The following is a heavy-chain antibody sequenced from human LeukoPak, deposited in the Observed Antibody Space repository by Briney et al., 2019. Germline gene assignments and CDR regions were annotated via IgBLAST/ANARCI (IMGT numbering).Heavy chain of an antibody. D-gene: IGHD3-22*01. V-gene: IGHV1-69*04. CDR2: IIPILGIA. J-gene: IGHJ3*02. Sequence: ASVKLSCKASGVTFSSYAISWVRQAPGQGLEWMGRIIPILGIANYAQKFQGRVTITADKSTSTAYMELSSLRSEDTAVYYCARASLLYYDSSGFENAFDIWGQGTMVTVSS. CDR3: ARASLLYYDSSGFENAFDI. CDR1: GVTFSSYA.